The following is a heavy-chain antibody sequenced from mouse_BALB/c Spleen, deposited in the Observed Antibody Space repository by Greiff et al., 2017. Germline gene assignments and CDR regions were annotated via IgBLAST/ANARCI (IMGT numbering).Heavy chain of an antibody. CDR3: ARVGGNYGYFDV. CDR2: ISSGGSYT. D-gene: IGHD2-1*01. Sequence: EVQVVESGGGLVKPGGSLKLSCAASGFTFSSYAMSWVRQTPEKRLEWVAEISSGGSYTYYPDTVTGRFTISRDTAKNTLYLEMRSLRSEDTAMYYCARVGGNYGYFDVWGAGTTVTVSS. CDR1: GFTFSSYA. V-gene: IGHV5-9-4*01. J-gene: IGHJ1*01.